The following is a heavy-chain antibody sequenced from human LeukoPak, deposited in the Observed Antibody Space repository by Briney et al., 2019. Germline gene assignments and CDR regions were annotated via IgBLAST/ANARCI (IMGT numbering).Heavy chain of an antibody. CDR3: ARERNRIAVAGTFDD. CDR2: ISSSSSYI. Sequence: GGSLRLSCAASGFTFSSYSMNWVRQAPGKGLEWVSSISSSSSYIYYADSVKGRFTISRDNAKNSLYLQMNSLRAEDTAVYYCARERNRIAVAGTFDDWGQGTLVTVSS. V-gene: IGHV3-21*01. J-gene: IGHJ4*01. CDR1: GFTFSSYS. D-gene: IGHD6-19*01.